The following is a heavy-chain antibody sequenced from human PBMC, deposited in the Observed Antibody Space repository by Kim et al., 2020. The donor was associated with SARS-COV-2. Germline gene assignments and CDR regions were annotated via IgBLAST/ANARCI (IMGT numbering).Heavy chain of an antibody. D-gene: IGHD2-15*01. CDR1: GFTFSNAW. J-gene: IGHJ6*02. CDR3: TTPLYCSGGSCYWSEGYYYYCGMDD. CDR2: IKSKTDGGTT. Sequence: GGSLRLSCAASGFTFSNAWMSWVRQAPGKGLEWVGRIKSKTDGGTTDYAAPVKGRFTISRDDSKNTLYLQMNSLKTEDTAVYYCTTPLYCSGGSCYWSEGYYYYCGMDDWGQGTTVAVSS. V-gene: IGHV3-15*01.